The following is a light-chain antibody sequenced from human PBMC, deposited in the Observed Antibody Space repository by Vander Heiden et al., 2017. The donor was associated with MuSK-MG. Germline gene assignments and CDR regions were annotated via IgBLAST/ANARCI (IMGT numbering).Light chain of an antibody. CDR1: SRHISNA. J-gene: IGLJ2*01. CDR2: VNSDGSH. V-gene: IGLV4-69*01. Sequence: QQVRTGSPSASPCLGSSVKRTCTLTSRHISNAIEWHQQQPAKGPRYLMMVNSDGSHDRGDGIPDRFSGSSSGAGRYLTTSSLKSEDEADYFCKPWGTGIVVFGGGTKLTVL. CDR3: KPWGTGIVV.